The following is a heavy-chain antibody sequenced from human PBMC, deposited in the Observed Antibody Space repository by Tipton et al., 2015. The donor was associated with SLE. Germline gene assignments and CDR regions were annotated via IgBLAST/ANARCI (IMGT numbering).Heavy chain of an antibody. Sequence: QLVQSGGGLVQPGGSLRLSCAASGFTVSSNYMSWVRQAPGKGLEWVSVIYSGGSTYYADSVKGRFTISRHNSKNTLYLQMNSLRAEDTAVYYCARGGDGYNHPDLGYWGQGTLVTVSS. V-gene: IGHV3-53*04. CDR1: GFTVSSNY. CDR3: ARGGDGYNHPDLGY. J-gene: IGHJ4*02. D-gene: IGHD5-24*01. CDR2: IYSGGST.